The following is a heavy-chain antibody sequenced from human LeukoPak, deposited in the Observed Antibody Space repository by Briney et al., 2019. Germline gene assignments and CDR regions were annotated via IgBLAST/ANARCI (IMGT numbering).Heavy chain of an antibody. Sequence: SETLSLTCAVSGGSFSGYFWSWIRQPPGKGLEWIGEINHSGSTNYNPSLKSRVTISVDTSKNQFSLKLSSVTAADTAVYYCARDSRSDAFDIWGQGTMVTVSS. J-gene: IGHJ3*02. D-gene: IGHD3-22*01. CDR3: ARDSRSDAFDI. CDR2: INHSGST. V-gene: IGHV4-34*01. CDR1: GGSFSGYF.